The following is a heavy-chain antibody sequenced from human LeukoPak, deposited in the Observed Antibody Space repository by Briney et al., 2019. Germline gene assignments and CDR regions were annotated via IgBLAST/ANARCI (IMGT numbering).Heavy chain of an antibody. Sequence: KASETLSLTCTVSGGSISSGGYYWSWIRQHPGKGLEWIGYIYYSGSTYYNPSLKSRVTISVDTSKNQFSLKLSSVTAADTAVYYCARVGGYETGPRLGFDPWGQGTLVTVSS. J-gene: IGHJ5*02. V-gene: IGHV4-31*03. CDR2: IYYSGST. D-gene: IGHD5-12*01. CDR1: GGSISSGGYY. CDR3: ARVGGYETGPRLGFDP.